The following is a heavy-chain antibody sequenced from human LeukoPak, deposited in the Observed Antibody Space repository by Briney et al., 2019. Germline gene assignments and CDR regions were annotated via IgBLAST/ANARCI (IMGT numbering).Heavy chain of an antibody. D-gene: IGHD3-3*01. CDR3: ARGILEYYYFDL. Sequence: PSETLSLTCAVSGGSFTGYYWSWIRQAPAKGLEWIGEIHYRGSTTYNPSLRSRVTISRDTSENQFSLKLSSVTAADTAVYYCARGILEYYYFDLWGRGTLVTVSS. CDR1: GGSFTGYY. V-gene: IGHV4-34*01. J-gene: IGHJ2*01. CDR2: IHYRGST.